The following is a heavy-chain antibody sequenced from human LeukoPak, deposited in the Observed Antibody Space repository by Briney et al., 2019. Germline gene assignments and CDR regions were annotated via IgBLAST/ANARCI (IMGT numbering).Heavy chain of an antibody. D-gene: IGHD1-26*01. J-gene: IGHJ3*02. V-gene: IGHV1-8*01. CDR2: MNPNSGNT. CDR1: GYTFTSYD. Sequence: ASVKVSCKASGYTFTSYDINWVRQATGQGLEWMGWMNPNSGNTGYAQKFQGRVTMTRNTSISTAYMELSSLRSEDTAVYYCAISIVGAFDAFDIWGQGTMVTVSS. CDR3: AISIVGAFDAFDI.